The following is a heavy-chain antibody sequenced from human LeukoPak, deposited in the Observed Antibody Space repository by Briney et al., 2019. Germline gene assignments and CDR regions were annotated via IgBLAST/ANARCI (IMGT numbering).Heavy chain of an antibody. V-gene: IGHV3-53*01. D-gene: IGHD3-16*01. Sequence: GGSLRLSCAASGFTVSSNYMSWVRQAPGKGLEWVSVIYSGGSTYYADSVRGRFTISRDNFKNTLSLQVNSLRAEDTAMYYCAKDDDWGRYKHWGQGTLVTVSS. CDR3: AKDDDWGRYKH. CDR2: IYSGGST. CDR1: GFTVSSNY. J-gene: IGHJ1*01.